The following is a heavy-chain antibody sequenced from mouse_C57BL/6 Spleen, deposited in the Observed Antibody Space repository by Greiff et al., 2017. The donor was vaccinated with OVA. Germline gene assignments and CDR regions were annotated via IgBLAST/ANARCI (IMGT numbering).Heavy chain of an antibody. CDR2: INPYHGGT. CDR1: GYTFTDYY. Sequence: VHVKQSGPVLVKPGASVKMSCTASGYTFTDYYMNWVKQSHGQSLEWIGVINPYHGGTSYNQQFKGKATLPVDTSSSTAYMELNSLTSEDYAVDYCARQELGDYFDYWGQGTTLTVSS. D-gene: IGHD4-1*01. J-gene: IGHJ2*01. V-gene: IGHV1-19*01. CDR3: ARQELGDYFDY.